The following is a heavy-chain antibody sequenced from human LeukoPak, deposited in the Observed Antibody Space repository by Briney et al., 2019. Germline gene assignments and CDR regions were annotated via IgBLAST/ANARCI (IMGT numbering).Heavy chain of an antibody. D-gene: IGHD2-21*02. CDR3: ARTTFMTASGYDY. J-gene: IGHJ4*02. CDR2: INPDTGDK. CDR1: GYTFSNYH. V-gene: IGHV1-8*03. Sequence: GASVKVSCKASGYTFSNYHIFWVRQASGQGLEWMTWINPDTGDKGYARKFQDRVTITTDTSISTAYMELSSLSSEDTAVYFCARTTFMTASGYDYWGQGTLVSVSS.